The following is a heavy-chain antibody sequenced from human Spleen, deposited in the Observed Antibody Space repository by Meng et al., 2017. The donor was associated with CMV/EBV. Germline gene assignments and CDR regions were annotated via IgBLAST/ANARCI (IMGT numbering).Heavy chain of an antibody. J-gene: IGHJ4*02. Sequence: GGSLRLSCVASGFSFNDYWIHWVRQAPGKGLEWVGHIKSKTDGGTTVYGAPVKGRFTISRDDSKNTLYLQMNGLKTEDTAVYFCTTTPLGYCSSTTCFDYWGQGMLVTVSS. CDR3: TTTPLGYCSSTTCFDY. CDR1: GFSFNDYW. CDR2: IKSKTDGGTT. D-gene: IGHD2-2*01. V-gene: IGHV3-15*01.